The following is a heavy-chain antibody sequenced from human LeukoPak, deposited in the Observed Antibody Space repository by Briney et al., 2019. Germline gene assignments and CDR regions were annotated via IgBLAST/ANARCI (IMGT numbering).Heavy chain of an antibody. CDR1: GFTFSSYW. CDR3: ARDRGSGSYWEGFDY. D-gene: IGHD3-10*01. V-gene: IGHV3-7*01. CDR2: IKQDGSEK. Sequence: PGGSLRLSCAASGFTFSSYWMSWVRQAPGKGLEWVANIKQDGSEKYYVDSVKGRLTIFRDNAKNSVYLQMNSLRAEDTAVYYCARDRGSGSYWEGFDYWGQGTLVTVSS. J-gene: IGHJ4*02.